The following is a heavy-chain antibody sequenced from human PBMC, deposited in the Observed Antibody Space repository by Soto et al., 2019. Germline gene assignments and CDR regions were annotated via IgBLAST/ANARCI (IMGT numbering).Heavy chain of an antibody. CDR3: ARKRDIVAAGTKYNGIDP. CDR2: IIPIFGTA. CDR1: GGTFSSYA. J-gene: IGHJ5*01. V-gene: IGHV1-69*13. Sequence: ASVKVSCKASGGTFSSYAISWVRQAPGQGLEWMGGIIPIFGTANYAQKFQGRVTITADESTSTAYMELSSLRSEDTAVYYCARKRDIVAAGTKYNGIDPWGQGTLVTVSS. D-gene: IGHD6-13*01.